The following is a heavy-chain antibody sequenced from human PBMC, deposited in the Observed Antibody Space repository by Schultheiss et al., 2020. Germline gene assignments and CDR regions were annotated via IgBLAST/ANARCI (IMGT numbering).Heavy chain of an antibody. Sequence: SETLSLTCTVSGGSISSGGYFWSWIRQNPEKGLEWIAYIYATGSIYYNPSLKSRIAMSIDTSKNHFSLKLSSVTAADTAVYYCARMDVDTAMVKGDYWGQGGLVTVAS. J-gene: IGHJ4*02. V-gene: IGHV4-31*03. CDR2: IYATGSI. CDR3: ARMDVDTAMVKGDY. D-gene: IGHD5-18*01. CDR1: GGSISSGGYF.